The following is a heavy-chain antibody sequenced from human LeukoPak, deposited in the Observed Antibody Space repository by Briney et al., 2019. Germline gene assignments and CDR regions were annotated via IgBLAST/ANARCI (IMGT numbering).Heavy chain of an antibody. CDR1: GFTFTSSA. J-gene: IGHJ4*02. Sequence: SVKVSCKASGFTFTSSAVQWVRQARGQRLEWIGWIVVGSGNTNYAQKFQERVTITRDMSTSTAYMELSSLRSEDTAVYYCAAVPMVRTPPIDYWGLGTLVTVSS. CDR2: IVVGSGNT. D-gene: IGHD6-13*01. V-gene: IGHV1-58*01. CDR3: AAVPMVRTPPIDY.